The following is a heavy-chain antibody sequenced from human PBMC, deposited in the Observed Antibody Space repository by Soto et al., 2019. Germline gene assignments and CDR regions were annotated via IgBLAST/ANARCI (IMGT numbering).Heavy chain of an antibody. J-gene: IGHJ6*02. Sequence: QAQLVESGGGLVKPGGSLRLSCAASGFSFSEHYMSWIRQSPGKGFEWVSYTTPSGGDTFYTDSVKGRFTISRNNAMRSVALQMNSLTVEDTAVYYCARGHYGLEVWGQGTTVTVSS. CDR2: TTPSGGDT. CDR1: GFSFSEHY. CDR3: ARGHYGLEV. V-gene: IGHV3-11*01.